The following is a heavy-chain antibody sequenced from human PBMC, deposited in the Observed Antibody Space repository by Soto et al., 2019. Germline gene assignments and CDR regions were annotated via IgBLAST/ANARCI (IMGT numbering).Heavy chain of an antibody. V-gene: IGHV3-33*01. CDR2: IWYDGSNK. CDR1: GFTFSSYG. J-gene: IGHJ6*02. Sequence: GGSLRLSCAASGFTFSSYGMHWVRQAPGKGLEWVAVIWYDGSNKYYADSVKGRFTISRDNSKNTLYLQMNSLRAEDTAVYYCARDFRYSSGPADHYGMDVWGQGTTVTVPS. CDR3: ARDFRYSSGPADHYGMDV. D-gene: IGHD6-19*01.